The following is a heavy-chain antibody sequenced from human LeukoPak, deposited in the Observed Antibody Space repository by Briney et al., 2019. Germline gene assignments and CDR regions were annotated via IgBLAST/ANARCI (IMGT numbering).Heavy chain of an antibody. Sequence: SETLSLTCAASGGPISSGGYSWSWVRQPPGKGLEWIGYIYHSGSTYYNPSLKSRVTISVDRSKNQFSLKLSSVTAADTAVYYCARVFYRLEEYYFDYWGQGTLVTVSS. V-gene: IGHV4-30-2*01. CDR2: IYHSGST. J-gene: IGHJ4*02. D-gene: IGHD3-10*01. CDR1: GGPISSGGYS. CDR3: ARVFYRLEEYYFDY.